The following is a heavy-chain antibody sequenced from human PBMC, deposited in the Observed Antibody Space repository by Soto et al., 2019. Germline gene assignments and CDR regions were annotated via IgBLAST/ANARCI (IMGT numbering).Heavy chain of an antibody. CDR2: MSPNTGTI. J-gene: IGHJ3*02. V-gene: IGHV1-8*01. Sequence: ASVKVSCKASGYTFTSYDINWVRQATGQGPEWMGWMSPNTGTIVYAQKFQGRVTMTRNTSTSTAYMTLSSLRSEDTAVYYCASDTSHTMIVVGYAFDIWGQGTMVTVSS. CDR1: GYTFTSYD. D-gene: IGHD3-22*01. CDR3: ASDTSHTMIVVGYAFDI.